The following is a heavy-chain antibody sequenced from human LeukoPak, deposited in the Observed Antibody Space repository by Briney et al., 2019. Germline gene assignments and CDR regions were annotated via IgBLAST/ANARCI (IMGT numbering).Heavy chain of an antibody. Sequence: SETLSLTCAVYGGSFSGYYWSWIRQPPGKGLEWIGEINHSGSTNYNPSLKSRVTISVDTSKNQFSLKLSSVTAADTAVYYCARVPGYSSGWFDYWGQGTMVTVSS. J-gene: IGHJ3*01. CDR1: GGSFSGYY. D-gene: IGHD6-19*01. CDR2: INHSGST. V-gene: IGHV4-34*01. CDR3: ARVPGYSSGWFDY.